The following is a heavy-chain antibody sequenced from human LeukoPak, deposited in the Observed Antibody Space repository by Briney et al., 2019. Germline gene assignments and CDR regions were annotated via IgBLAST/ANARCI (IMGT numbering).Heavy chain of an antibody. D-gene: IGHD4-23*01. CDR3: GRDPNGHSVGAFSFQR. V-gene: IGHV3-23*01. Sequence: GGSLRLSCAASGFTFSNYAMVWVRQTPGKRLEWVSAIRGSGVGTDYADSVKGRFTISRDNSKNTLFLQMNSLRVEDTAVYYCGRDPNGHSVGAFSFQRWRQGALVTVSS. J-gene: IGHJ1*01. CDR1: GFTFSNYA. CDR2: IRGSGVGT.